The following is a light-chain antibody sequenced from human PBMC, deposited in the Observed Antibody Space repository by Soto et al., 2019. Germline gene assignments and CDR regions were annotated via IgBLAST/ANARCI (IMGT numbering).Light chain of an antibody. CDR2: AAS. CDR1: QSISSY. Sequence: DIQITQSPSSLSASVVDRVTITFRASQSISSYLNWYQQKPGKAPKLLIYAASSLQSGVPSRFSGSGSGTDFTLTISSLQPEDFATYYCQQSYSTPRTCGQGTKVDIK. CDR3: QQSYSTPRT. V-gene: IGKV1-39*01. J-gene: IGKJ1*01.